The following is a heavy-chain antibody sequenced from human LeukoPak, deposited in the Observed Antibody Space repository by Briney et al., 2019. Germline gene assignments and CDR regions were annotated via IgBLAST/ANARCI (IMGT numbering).Heavy chain of an antibody. Sequence: SETLSLTCTVSGGSIINYYWSWIRQPAGKGLEWIGRIYTSGSTNYNPSLKSRVTISVDTSKNQFSLKLSSVTAADTAVYYCARYGITGTTRMGYFDYWGQGTLVTVSP. CDR3: ARYGITGTTRMGYFDY. J-gene: IGHJ4*02. CDR1: GGSIINYY. CDR2: IYTSGST. V-gene: IGHV4-4*07. D-gene: IGHD1-20*01.